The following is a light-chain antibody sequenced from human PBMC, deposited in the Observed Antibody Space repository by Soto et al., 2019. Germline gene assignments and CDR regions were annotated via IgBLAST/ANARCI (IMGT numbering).Light chain of an antibody. V-gene: IGKV3-15*01. CDR3: QQYNNWPLT. CDR2: GAS. J-gene: IGKJ4*01. Sequence: EIVMTQSPATLSASPGARATLSCRASQSVSSNLAWYQQKPGQAPRLLIYGASTRATGIPARFSGSGSGTEFTLNISSLQSEDFAVYYCQQYNNWPLTFGGGTKVEIK. CDR1: QSVSSN.